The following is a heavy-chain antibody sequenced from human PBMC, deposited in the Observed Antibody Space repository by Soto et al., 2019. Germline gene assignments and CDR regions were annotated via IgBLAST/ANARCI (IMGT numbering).Heavy chain of an antibody. Sequence: ASVKVCCKASGYTCTGYYMHWVRQAPGQGLEWMGWINPNSGGTNYAQKFQGRVTMTRDTSISTAYMELSRLRSDDTAVYYCASERRYYASSGHSGIDYWGQVPMGTVST. J-gene: IGHJ4*02. CDR3: ASERRYYASSGHSGIDY. V-gene: IGHV1-2*02. D-gene: IGHD3-22*01. CDR2: INPNSGGT. CDR1: GYTCTGYY.